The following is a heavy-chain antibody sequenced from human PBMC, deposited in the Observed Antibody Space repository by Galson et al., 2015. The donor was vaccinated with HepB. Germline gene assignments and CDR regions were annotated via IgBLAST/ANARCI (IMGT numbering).Heavy chain of an antibody. J-gene: IGHJ4*02. CDR2: IKEDGSEK. Sequence: SLRLSCAASGFTFSNYWLQWVRQAPGKGLEWVANIKEDGSEKYYVGSVKGRFTISRDNAKNSLYLQMNSLRAEDTAVYYCARRYFDYWGQGTLVTVSS. CDR1: GFTFSNYW. CDR3: ARRYFDY. V-gene: IGHV3-7*01.